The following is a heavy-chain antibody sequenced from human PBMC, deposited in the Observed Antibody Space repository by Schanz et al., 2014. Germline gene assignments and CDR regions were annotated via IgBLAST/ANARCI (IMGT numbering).Heavy chain of an antibody. CDR3: ARPSDSSWYMDV. CDR1: GFTFSTYY. CDR2: ISSSSSYI. J-gene: IGHJ6*03. Sequence: EVQLVESGGGLVKPGGSLRLSCAASGFTFSTYYMNWVRQAPGKRLEWVSSISSSSSYISYADSVKGRFTISRDNAKNSLYLQMNSLRAEDTAVYYCARPSDSSWYMDVWGKGTTVTVSS. V-gene: IGHV3-21*02. D-gene: IGHD2-21*02.